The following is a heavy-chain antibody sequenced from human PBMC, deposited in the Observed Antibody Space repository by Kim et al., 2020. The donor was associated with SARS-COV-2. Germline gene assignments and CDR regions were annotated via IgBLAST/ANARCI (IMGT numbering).Heavy chain of an antibody. CDR3: ARSRPPRFYDSSGYYSDY. D-gene: IGHD3-22*01. Sequence: ASVKVSCKASGYTFTSYGISWVRQAPGQGLEWMGWISAYNGNTNYAQKLQGRVTMTTDTSTSTAYMELRSLRSDDTAVYYCARSRPPRFYDSSGYYSDYWGQGTLVTVSS. J-gene: IGHJ4*02. CDR1: GYTFTSYG. CDR2: ISAYNGNT. V-gene: IGHV1-18*01.